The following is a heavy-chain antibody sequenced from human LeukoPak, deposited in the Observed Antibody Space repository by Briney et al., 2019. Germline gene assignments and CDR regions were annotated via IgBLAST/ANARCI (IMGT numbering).Heavy chain of an antibody. CDR1: GFTFSSYA. CDR2: ISYDGSNK. CDR3: AKGGYCSSTNCLSDASDI. J-gene: IGHJ3*02. Sequence: GGSLRLSCAASGFTFSSYAMHWVRQAPGKGLEWVAVISYDGSNKYYADSVKGRFTISRDNSKNTLYLQMNSLRAEDTAVYYCAKGGYCSSTNCLSDASDIWGQGTMVTVSS. V-gene: IGHV3-30-3*01. D-gene: IGHD2-2*01.